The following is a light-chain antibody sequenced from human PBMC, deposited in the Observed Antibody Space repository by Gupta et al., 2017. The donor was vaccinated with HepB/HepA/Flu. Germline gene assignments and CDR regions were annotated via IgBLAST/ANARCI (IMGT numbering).Light chain of an antibody. CDR3: ASWDDSLNGVV. J-gene: IGLJ3*02. V-gene: IGLV1-44*01. CDR1: SSNIGSNT. CDR2: SNN. Sequence: QSVLTQPPSASGTPGQRVTISCSGSSSNIGSNTVDWYQQFSGKAPKVLMNSNNERPSGVPDRFSGSKSGTSASLAIRGLQSEDEADYFCASWDDSLNGVVFGGGTRLTVL.